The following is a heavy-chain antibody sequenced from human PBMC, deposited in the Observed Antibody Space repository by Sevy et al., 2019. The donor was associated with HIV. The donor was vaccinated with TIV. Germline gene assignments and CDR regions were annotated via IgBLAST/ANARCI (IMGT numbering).Heavy chain of an antibody. V-gene: IGHV3-21*01. D-gene: IGHD1-20*01. CDR2: ISSSSTYI. CDR1: GFTFSSYK. J-gene: IGHJ4*02. CDR3: ASLYNGFDY. Sequence: GGSLRLSCAASGFTFSSYKMIWVRQPPGKGLEWVSSISSSSTYISYADSVKGRFTISRDNAENSLFLQMNSLRAEDTAVYYCASLYNGFDYWGQGTLVTVSS.